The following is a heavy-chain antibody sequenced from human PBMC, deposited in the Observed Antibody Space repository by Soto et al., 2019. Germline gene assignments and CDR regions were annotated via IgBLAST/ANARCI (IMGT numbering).Heavy chain of an antibody. CDR3: ARAGVYCSGGSCYSDEYFQH. D-gene: IGHD2-15*01. CDR1: GGTFSSYT. CDR2: IIPILGIA. J-gene: IGHJ1*01. Sequence: QVQLVQSGAEVKKPGSSVKVSCKASGGTFSSYTISWVRQAPGQGLEWMGRIIPILGIANYAQKFQGRVTITADKSTSTAYMELSSLRSEGTAVYYCARAGVYCSGGSCYSDEYFQHWGQGTLVTVSS. V-gene: IGHV1-69*02.